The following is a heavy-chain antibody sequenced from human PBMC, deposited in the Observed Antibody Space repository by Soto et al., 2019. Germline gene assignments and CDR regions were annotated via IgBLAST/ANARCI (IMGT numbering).Heavy chain of an antibody. Sequence: PSETLSLTCTVSGGSISSYYWSWIRQPPGKGLEWIGYIYYSGSTNYNPSLTSRVTISVDTSKNQFSLKLSSVTAADTAVYYCARAEHGGVIWGQGKMFPVSS. CDR3: ARAEHGGVI. J-gene: IGHJ3*02. CDR1: GGSISSYY. V-gene: IGHV4-59*01. CDR2: IYYSGST. D-gene: IGHD3-10*01.